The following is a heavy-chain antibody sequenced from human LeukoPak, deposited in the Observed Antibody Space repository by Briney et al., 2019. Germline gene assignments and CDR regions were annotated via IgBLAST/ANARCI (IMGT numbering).Heavy chain of an antibody. V-gene: IGHV3-30*02. J-gene: IGHJ4*02. CDR1: GFTFSHYG. CDR2: IWNDGSYK. CDR3: AKDVDSRGYDY. Sequence: GGSLRLSCAASGFTFSHYGMHWVRQAPGKGLEWVAVIWNDGSYKYYADSVKGRFTISKDNYKNTLYLQMDSLRAEDTAVYYCAKDVDSRGYDYWGQGTLVTVSS. D-gene: IGHD3-22*01.